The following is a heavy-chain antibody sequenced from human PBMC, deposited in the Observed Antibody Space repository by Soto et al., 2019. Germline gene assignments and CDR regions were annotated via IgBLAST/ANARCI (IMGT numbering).Heavy chain of an antibody. CDR3: ARDGRYYYGSGSYRPIDY. D-gene: IGHD3-10*01. Sequence: GGSLRLSCAASGFTFSSYGMHWVRQAPGKGLEWVAVIWYDGSNKYYADSVKGRFTISRDNSKNTLYLQMNSLRAEDTAVYYCARDGRYYYGSGSYRPIDYWGQGTLVTVSS. J-gene: IGHJ4*02. CDR1: GFTFSSYG. V-gene: IGHV3-33*01. CDR2: IWYDGSNK.